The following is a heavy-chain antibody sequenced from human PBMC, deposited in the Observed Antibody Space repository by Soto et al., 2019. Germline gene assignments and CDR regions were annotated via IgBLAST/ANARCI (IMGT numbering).Heavy chain of an antibody. CDR3: TQFEAAAGHGRNY. D-gene: IGHD6-13*01. CDR2: IRSKANSYAT. Sequence: EVQLVESGGGLVQPGGSLKLSCAASGFTFSGSAMHWVRQASWKGLEWVGRIRSKANSYATAYAASVKGRFTISRDDSKNTAYLQMNSLKTEDTAVYYCTQFEAAAGHGRNYWGQGTLVTVSS. CDR1: GFTFSGSA. V-gene: IGHV3-73*01. J-gene: IGHJ4*02.